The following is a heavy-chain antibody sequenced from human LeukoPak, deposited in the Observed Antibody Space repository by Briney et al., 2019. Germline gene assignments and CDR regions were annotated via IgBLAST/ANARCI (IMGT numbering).Heavy chain of an antibody. Sequence: KTSETLSLTCTVSGYSISSGYYWGWIRQPPGKGLEWIGIIYHSGSTYYNPSLKSRVTISVDTSKNQFSLKLSSVTAADTAVYYCAREGYYDFWSGYYRGNWFDPWGQGTLVTVSS. CDR1: GYSISSGYY. D-gene: IGHD3-3*01. V-gene: IGHV4-38-2*02. J-gene: IGHJ5*02. CDR2: IYHSGST. CDR3: AREGYYDFWSGYYRGNWFDP.